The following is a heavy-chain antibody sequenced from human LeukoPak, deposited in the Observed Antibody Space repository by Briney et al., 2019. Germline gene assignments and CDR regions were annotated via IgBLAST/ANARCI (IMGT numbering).Heavy chain of an antibody. J-gene: IGHJ3*02. CDR1: GGSISSYY. CDR2: IYDSGST. V-gene: IGHV4-59*01. CDR3: ARGIVGATHDAFDI. Sequence: RPSETLSLTCTVSGGSISSYYWSWIRQPPGKGLEWIGYIYDSGSTNYNPSLKSRVTISVDTSKNQLSLKLSSVTAADTAVYYCARGIVGATHDAFDIWGQGTMVTVSS. D-gene: IGHD1-26*01.